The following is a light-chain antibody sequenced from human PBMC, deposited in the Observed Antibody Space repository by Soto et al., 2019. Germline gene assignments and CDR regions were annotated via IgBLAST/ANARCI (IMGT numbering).Light chain of an antibody. V-gene: IGKV1-33*01. CDR2: DAS. CDR3: QHYNSFTIT. CDR1: QNISNS. Sequence: DIHMTQSPSSLSASVGYIFTITCRASQNISNSLNWYQQKPGRAPKLLIYDASSLQSGVPSRLSGSGSGTDFTFTINSLKTEDIATYYCQHYNSFTITFGQGTRLEIK. J-gene: IGKJ5*01.